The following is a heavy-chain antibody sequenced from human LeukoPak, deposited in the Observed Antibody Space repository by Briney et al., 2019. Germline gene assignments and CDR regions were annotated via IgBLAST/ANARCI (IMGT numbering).Heavy chain of an antibody. V-gene: IGHV4-59*01. J-gene: IGHJ6*02. D-gene: IGHD3-22*01. Sequence: SETLSLTCTVSGGSLSSYYWSWIRQPPGKGLKWIGFIYYSGTTKYNPSLRSRVTISLDTSKNQFSLKLNSVTAADTAVYYCARSYDSRGYYYYGMDVWGQGTTVTVSS. CDR3: ARSYDSRGYYYYGMDV. CDR2: IYYSGTT. CDR1: GGSLSSYY.